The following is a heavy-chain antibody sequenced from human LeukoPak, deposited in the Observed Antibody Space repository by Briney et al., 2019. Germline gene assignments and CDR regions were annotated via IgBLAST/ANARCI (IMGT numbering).Heavy chain of an antibody. J-gene: IGHJ5*02. V-gene: IGHV4-34*01. CDR2: INHSGST. D-gene: IGHD3-10*01. CDR3: ARGSLRSYYYGSGSPSVGFDP. CDR1: GGSFSGYY. Sequence: SETLSLTCAVYGGSFSGYYWSWIRQPPGKGLEWIGEINHSGSTNYNPSLKSRVTISVDTSKNQFSLKLSSVTAADTAVYYCARGSLRSYYYGSGSPSVGFDPWGQGTLVTVSS.